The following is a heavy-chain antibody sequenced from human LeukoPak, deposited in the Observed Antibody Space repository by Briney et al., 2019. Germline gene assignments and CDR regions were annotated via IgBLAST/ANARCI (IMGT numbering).Heavy chain of an antibody. V-gene: IGHV3-48*04. CDR3: ARVAGSSSSEFYYYYYMDV. D-gene: IGHD6-6*01. Sequence: PGGSLRLSCAASGFIFSSHGMNWVRQAPGKGLEWVSYISSSGSTIYYADSVKGRFTISRDNAKNSLYLQMNSLRAEDTAVYYCARVAGSSSSEFYYYYYMDVWGKGTTVTVSS. J-gene: IGHJ6*03. CDR1: GFIFSSHG. CDR2: ISSSGSTI.